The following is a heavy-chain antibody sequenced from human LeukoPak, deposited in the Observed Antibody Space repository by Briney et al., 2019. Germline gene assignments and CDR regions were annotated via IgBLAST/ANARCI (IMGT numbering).Heavy chain of an antibody. CDR2: ISYDGSNK. J-gene: IGHJ4*02. CDR1: GFTFSSYA. D-gene: IGHD5-24*01. V-gene: IGHV3-30*04. Sequence: PGGSLRLSCAASGFTFSSYAMHWVRQAPSKGLEWVAVISYDGSNKYYADSVKGRFTISRDNSKNTLYLQMNSLRAEDTAVYYCARDFRDGYNYPSESCDYWGQGTLVTVSS. CDR3: ARDFRDGYNYPSESCDY.